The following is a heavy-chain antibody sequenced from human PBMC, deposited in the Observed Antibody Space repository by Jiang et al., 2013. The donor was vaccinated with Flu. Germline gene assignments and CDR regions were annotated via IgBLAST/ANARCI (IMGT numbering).Heavy chain of an antibody. Sequence: KPTQTLTLTCTFSGFSLSTSGVGVGWIRQPPGKALEWLALIYWDDDKRYSPSLKSRLTITKDTSKNQVVLTMTNMDPVDTATYYCAHNVPHSSSWYPPPKNNWFDPWGQGTLVTVSS. CDR2: IYWDDDK. V-gene: IGHV2-5*02. CDR3: AHNVPHSSSWYPPPKNNWFDP. D-gene: IGHD6-13*01. J-gene: IGHJ5*02. CDR1: GFSLSTSGVG.